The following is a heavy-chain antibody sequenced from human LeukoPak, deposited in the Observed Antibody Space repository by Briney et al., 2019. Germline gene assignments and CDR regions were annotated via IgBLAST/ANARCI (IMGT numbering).Heavy chain of an antibody. Sequence: GASVKVSCRASGYTFTSYGISWVRQAPGQGLEWMGWINADNGNTRYAQKLQGRVTMTTDTSTTTAYMDLRSLRSDDTAVYYCARDADGSGTLLDYWGQGTLVTLSS. CDR1: GYTFTSYG. CDR2: INADNGNT. V-gene: IGHV1-18*01. J-gene: IGHJ4*02. CDR3: ARDADGSGTLLDY. D-gene: IGHD3-10*01.